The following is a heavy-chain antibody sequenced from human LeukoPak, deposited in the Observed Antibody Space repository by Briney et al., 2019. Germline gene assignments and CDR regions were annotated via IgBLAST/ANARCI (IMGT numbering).Heavy chain of an antibody. D-gene: IGHD3-3*01. Sequence: GGSLRLSCAASGFTYSSYAMHWVREAPGKGVERVAVISYDGSNKYYADSVKGRFTISRDNAKNSLYLQMNSLRAEDTAVYYCARGASYGLPTYFDYWGQGTLVTVSS. CDR3: ARGASYGLPTYFDY. CDR2: ISYDGSNK. CDR1: GFTYSSYA. J-gene: IGHJ4*02. V-gene: IGHV3-30*04.